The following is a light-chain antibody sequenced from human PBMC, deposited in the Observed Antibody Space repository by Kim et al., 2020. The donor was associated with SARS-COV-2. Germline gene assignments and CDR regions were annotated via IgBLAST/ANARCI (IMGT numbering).Light chain of an antibody. J-gene: IGLJ2*01. CDR2: GKS. Sequence: VALGRTVRITCQGDSLRSSYATWYQQKPGQAPILVIYGKSNRPSGIPDRFSGSSSGNTASLTITGTQAGDEADYYCNSRDSNDNVVFGGGTQLTVL. V-gene: IGLV3-19*01. CDR1: SLRSSY. CDR3: NSRDSNDNVV.